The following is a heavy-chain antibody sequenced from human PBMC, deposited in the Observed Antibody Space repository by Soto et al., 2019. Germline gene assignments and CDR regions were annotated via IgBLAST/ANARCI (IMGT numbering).Heavy chain of an antibody. Sequence: PSETLSLTCTVSGGSISSSSYYWGWIRQPPGKGLEWIGSIYYSGSTYYNPSLKSRVTISVDTSKNQFSLKLSSVTAADTAVYYCARPRPDFYSSSSHAMDVWGKGTTVTVSS. CDR1: GGSISSSSYY. CDR3: ARPRPDFYSSSSHAMDV. J-gene: IGHJ6*03. CDR2: IYYSGST. V-gene: IGHV4-39*01. D-gene: IGHD6-6*01.